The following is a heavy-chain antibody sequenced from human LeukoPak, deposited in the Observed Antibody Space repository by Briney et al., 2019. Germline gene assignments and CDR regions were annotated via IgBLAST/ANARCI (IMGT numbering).Heavy chain of an antibody. CDR1: GFTVSSNY. CDR2: IYSGGST. V-gene: IGHV3-66*01. CDR3: ASLVLRYFDWPVDY. D-gene: IGHD3-9*01. J-gene: IGHJ4*02. Sequence: GGSLRLSCAASGFTVSSNYMSWVRQAPGKGLEWVSIIYSGGSTYYADSVKGRFTISRDNSKKTLYLQMNSLRAEDTAVYYCASLVLRYFDWPVDYWGQGTLVTVSS.